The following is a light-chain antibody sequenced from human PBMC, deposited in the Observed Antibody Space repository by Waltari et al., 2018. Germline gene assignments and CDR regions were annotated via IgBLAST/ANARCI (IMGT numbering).Light chain of an antibody. J-gene: IGKJ1*01. CDR1: QSIGSW. CDR3: QQYSSEST. Sequence: DIQMTQSPSTLSASVGDRVTITCRASQSIGSWLAWYQQKPGKAPKLLFYKASSLETGVPSRFSGSGSGTEFTLTISSLQPDDFATYYCQQYSSESTFGQGTKVEIK. CDR2: KAS. V-gene: IGKV1-5*03.